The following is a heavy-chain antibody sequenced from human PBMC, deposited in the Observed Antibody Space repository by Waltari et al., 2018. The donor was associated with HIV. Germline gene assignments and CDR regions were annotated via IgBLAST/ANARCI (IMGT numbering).Heavy chain of an antibody. D-gene: IGHD6-19*01. CDR2: ISYPGSNQ. CDR1: GFTFSSYA. J-gene: IGHJ4*02. V-gene: IGHV3-30*04. CDR3: ARDYSSGWYGAIDY. Sequence: QVQLVESGGGVVQPGRSLRLSCAASGFTFSSYAMHWVRQAQGKGLEWVAVISYPGSNQYYADSVKCRFPISRDSSMNTLYLQMNSLTSEDTAIYYCARDYSSGWYGAIDYWGQGIPVIVSS.